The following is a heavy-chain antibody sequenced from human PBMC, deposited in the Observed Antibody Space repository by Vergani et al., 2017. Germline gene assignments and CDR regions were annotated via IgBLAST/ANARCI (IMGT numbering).Heavy chain of an antibody. J-gene: IGHJ4*02. CDR1: GGSISSGSYY. Sequence: QVQLQESGPGLVKPSQTLSLTCTVSGGSISSGSYYWSWIRQPAGKGLEWIGRIYTSGSTNYNPSLKSRVTISVDTSKNQFSLKLSSVTAADTAVYYCARGGLRAASAPFDYWGQGTLVTVSS. D-gene: IGHD6-13*01. CDR3: ARGGLRAASAPFDY. V-gene: IGHV4-61*02. CDR2: IYTSGST.